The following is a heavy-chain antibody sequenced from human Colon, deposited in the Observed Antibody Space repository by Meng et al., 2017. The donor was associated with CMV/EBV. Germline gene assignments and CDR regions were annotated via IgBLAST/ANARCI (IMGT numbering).Heavy chain of an antibody. CDR3: ARSLGYCSSGTCYTNWFDP. J-gene: IGHJ5*02. Sequence: QVQLVQSGAEVKKPGASVMVFCKASGYTFNHYGIAWVRQAPGQGLEWMGWINVKDGNTNYAENFQGRVTMTTDTSTSTAYLDLRSLRSDDTAVYFCARSLGYCSSGTCYTNWFDPWGQGTLVTVSS. D-gene: IGHD2-15*01. CDR1: GYTFNHYG. V-gene: IGHV1-18*01. CDR2: INVKDGNT.